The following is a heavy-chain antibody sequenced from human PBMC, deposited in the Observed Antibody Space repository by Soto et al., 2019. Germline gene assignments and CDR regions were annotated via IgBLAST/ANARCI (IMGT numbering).Heavy chain of an antibody. V-gene: IGHV1-69*06. Sequence: SVNGAWKAGGGALSSYASSWVRQALGQKLEWMGGIIPIFGTANYAQKFQGRVTITADKSTSTAYMELSSLRSEDTAVSYCARGLVTECYRRHYFDHRGRG. CDR3: ARGLVTECYRRHYFDH. J-gene: IGHJ4*02. D-gene: IGHD2-15*01. CDR1: GGALSSYA. CDR2: IIPIFGTA.